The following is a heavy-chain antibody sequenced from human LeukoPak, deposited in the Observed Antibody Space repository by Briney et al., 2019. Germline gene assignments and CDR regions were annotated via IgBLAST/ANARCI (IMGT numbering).Heavy chain of an antibody. CDR1: GYTFTTYD. Sequence: ASVKVSCKPSGYTFTTYDINWVRQATGQGLEWMGWMNPNSGNTGYAQKFQGRVTMTRNTSISTAYMELSSLRSEDTAVYYCARGRGSGHKENWFDPWGQGTLVTVSS. CDR3: ARGRGSGHKENWFDP. D-gene: IGHD6-19*01. V-gene: IGHV1-8*01. CDR2: MNPNSGNT. J-gene: IGHJ5*02.